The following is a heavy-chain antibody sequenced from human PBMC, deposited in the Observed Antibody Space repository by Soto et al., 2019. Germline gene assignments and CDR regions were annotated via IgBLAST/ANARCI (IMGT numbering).Heavy chain of an antibody. CDR2: LSSDNGDI. V-gene: IGHV1-18*01. Sequence: QVQLVQSGDELKKPGASVKVSCKASDYTFNSYGISWVRKAPGQGLEWMGWLSSDNGDIKYAQKFQGRVTMTTDISTSTVYMELRSLSSDDTAVYFCAGSRGFGFDFWGQGTLVTVSS. D-gene: IGHD2-15*01. J-gene: IGHJ4*02. CDR1: DYTFNSYG. CDR3: AGSRGFGFDF.